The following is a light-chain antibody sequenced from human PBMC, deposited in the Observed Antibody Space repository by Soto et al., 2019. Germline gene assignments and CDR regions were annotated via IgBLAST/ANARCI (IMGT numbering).Light chain of an antibody. CDR3: NQYHSSFT. V-gene: IGKV3-20*01. CDR1: QSVSSSS. Sequence: EIVLTQSPGTLSLSPGEGATPSCRASQSVSSSSLTWYQQKRGQAPRLLIYGASTRATGIPDRFSGSGSGTDFTLTISRLEPEDFAVYYCNQYHSSFTFGGGTKVEIK. CDR2: GAS. J-gene: IGKJ4*01.